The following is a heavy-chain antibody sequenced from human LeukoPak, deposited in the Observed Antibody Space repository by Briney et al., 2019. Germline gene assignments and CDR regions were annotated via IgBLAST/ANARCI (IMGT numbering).Heavy chain of an antibody. V-gene: IGHV3-21*01. D-gene: IGHD6-13*01. CDR2: ISGTSSYT. Sequence: PGGSLRLSCAASGFTFSSYDMHWVRQAPGKGLEWVSYISGTSSYTTYADSVKGRFTISRDNAKNSLYLQMNSLRGEDTAVYYCARLGSIAAAGTPDYWGQGTLVTVSS. CDR3: ARLGSIAAAGTPDY. J-gene: IGHJ4*02. CDR1: GFTFSSYD.